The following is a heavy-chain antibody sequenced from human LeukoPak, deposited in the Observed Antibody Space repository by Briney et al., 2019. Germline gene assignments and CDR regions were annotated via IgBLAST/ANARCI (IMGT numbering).Heavy chain of an antibody. V-gene: IGHV1-3*01. Sequence: GASVKVSCKASGYTFTSYAMHWVRQAPGQRLEWMGWINAGNGNTKYSQKFQGRVTITRDTSASTAYVELSSLRSEDTAVYYCARAPRMIVGGYYFDYWGQGTLVTVSS. J-gene: IGHJ4*02. CDR2: INAGNGNT. CDR3: ARAPRMIVGGYYFDY. D-gene: IGHD1-26*01. CDR1: GYTFTSYA.